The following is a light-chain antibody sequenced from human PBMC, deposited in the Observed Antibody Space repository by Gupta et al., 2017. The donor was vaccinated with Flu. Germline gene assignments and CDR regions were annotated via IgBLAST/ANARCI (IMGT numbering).Light chain of an antibody. CDR1: SSNIGSNT. V-gene: IGLV1-44*01. CDR3: YSWDANPNGPNWV. CDR2: MIN. Sequence: QSVLTQPPSASATPAHRVTISCSGSSSNIGSNTVNWDQQLPGTAPKLLILMINQRPSGVPDRFSGSKSGTSAYPAISTLQSEDEADEDGYSWDANPNGPNWVFGGGTKLTVL. J-gene: IGLJ3*02.